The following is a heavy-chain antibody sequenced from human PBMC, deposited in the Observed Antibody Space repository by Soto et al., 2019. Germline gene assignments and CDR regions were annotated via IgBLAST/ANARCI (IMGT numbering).Heavy chain of an antibody. J-gene: IGHJ6*03. CDR1: GDSVSSNSAA. Sequence: PSQTLSLTCAISGDSVSSNSAAWNWIRQSPSRGLEWLGRTYYRSKWYNDYAVSVKSRITINPDTSKNQFSLQLNSVTPEDTAVYYCARDEEEWLLFGYYYYYMDVWGKGTTVTVSS. V-gene: IGHV6-1*01. CDR2: TYYRSKWYN. D-gene: IGHD3-3*01. CDR3: ARDEEEWLLFGYYYYYMDV.